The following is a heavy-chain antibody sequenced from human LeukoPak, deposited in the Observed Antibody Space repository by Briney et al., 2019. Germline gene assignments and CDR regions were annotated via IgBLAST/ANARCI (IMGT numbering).Heavy chain of an antibody. J-gene: IGHJ4*02. D-gene: IGHD5-12*01. Sequence: SETLSLTCTVSGYSISSGYYWGWIRQPPGKGLEWIGSIYHSGSTYYNPSLKSRVTISVDTSKNQFSLKLSSVTAADTAVYYCARVSGYDWESFYDYWGQGTLVTASS. CDR1: GYSISSGYY. CDR2: IYHSGST. V-gene: IGHV4-38-2*02. CDR3: ARVSGYDWESFYDY.